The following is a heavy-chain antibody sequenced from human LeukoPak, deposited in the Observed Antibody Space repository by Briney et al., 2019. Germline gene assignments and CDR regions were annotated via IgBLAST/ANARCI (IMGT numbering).Heavy chain of an antibody. Sequence: PGGSLRLSCAASGFTFSSYSMNWVRQAPGKGLEWVSSISSSSNIYYSDSVKGRFTIYRDNAKNSQYLQMNSLRAEDAAVYYCARREPTLLDAFDIWGQGTMVTVSS. CDR3: ARREPTLLDAFDI. J-gene: IGHJ3*02. D-gene: IGHD1-26*01. CDR2: ISSSSNI. V-gene: IGHV3-21*01. CDR1: GFTFSSYS.